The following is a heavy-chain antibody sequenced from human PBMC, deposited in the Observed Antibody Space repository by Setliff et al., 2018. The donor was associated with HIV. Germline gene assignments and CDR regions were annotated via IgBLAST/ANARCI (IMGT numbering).Heavy chain of an antibody. J-gene: IGHJ4*02. CDR3: ARDPHYFDTSGYYSYFYFDF. CDR1: GGSLSGYY. Sequence: SETLSLTCAVYGGSLSGYYCSWIRQPPGGGLEWIGQINHRGSTIYNPSLKSRVTISVDTSKNQFSLKLSSVTGADTAVYYCARDPHYFDTSGYYSYFYFDFWGQGMLVTVSS. D-gene: IGHD3-22*01. CDR2: INHRGST. V-gene: IGHV4-34*01.